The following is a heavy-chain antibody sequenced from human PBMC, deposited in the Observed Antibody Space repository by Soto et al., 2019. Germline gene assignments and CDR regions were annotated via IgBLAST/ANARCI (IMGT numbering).Heavy chain of an antibody. J-gene: IGHJ4*02. CDR3: ARFPYDSSANVDY. D-gene: IGHD3-22*01. CDR1: GYTFTSYD. Sequence: GASVKVSCKASGYTFTSYDINWVRQATGQGLEWMGWMNPNSGNTGYAQKFQGRVTMTRNTSISTAYMELSSLRSGDTAVYYCARFPYDSSANVDYWGQGTLVTVSS. CDR2: MNPNSGNT. V-gene: IGHV1-8*01.